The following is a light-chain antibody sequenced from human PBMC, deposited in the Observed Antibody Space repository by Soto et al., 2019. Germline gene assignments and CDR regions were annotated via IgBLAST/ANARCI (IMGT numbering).Light chain of an antibody. CDR2: EVT. CDR3: SSYTGGNPSNV. J-gene: IGLJ1*01. V-gene: IGLV2-8*01. Sequence: QSVLPQPPPASGPPGRQVPLSCTLPKNDFGVYCCVSWYQHRPGEAPRLIIYEVTMRPSGVSDRFSGSLSGNTASLTVSGLQAEDEADYYCSSYTGGNPSNVFGTGTKVT. CDR1: KNDFGVYCC.